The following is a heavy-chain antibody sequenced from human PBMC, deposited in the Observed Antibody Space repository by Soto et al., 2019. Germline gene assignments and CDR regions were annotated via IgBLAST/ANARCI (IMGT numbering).Heavy chain of an antibody. D-gene: IGHD1-1*01. CDR2: LYDVDGS. CDR3: ASWHEREHAYDV. J-gene: IGHJ3*01. V-gene: IGHV3-53*01. Sequence: DVQLVESGGGLIQPGESLRLSCAAFGLTVSGKKYVAWFRQAPGKGLEWVSALYDVDGSFYADSVKGRFTTSSDSSKTTVYRQMNGLRPDDPAVYYCASWHEREHAYDVWGQGTTVTVSS. CDR1: GLTVSGKKY.